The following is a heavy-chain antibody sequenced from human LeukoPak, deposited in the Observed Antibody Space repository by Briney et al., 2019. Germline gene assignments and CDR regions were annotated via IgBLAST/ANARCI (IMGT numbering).Heavy chain of an antibody. Sequence: KPSETLSLTCTVSGGSISSYYWSWIRQPPGKGLEWIGYIYYSGSTNYNPSLKSRVTISVDTSKNQFSLKLSSVTAADTAVYYCARDIVVVPAAMPGEYYFDYWGQGTLVTVSS. V-gene: IGHV4-59*12. CDR1: GGSISSYY. J-gene: IGHJ4*02. D-gene: IGHD2-2*01. CDR2: IYYSGST. CDR3: ARDIVVVPAAMPGEYYFDY.